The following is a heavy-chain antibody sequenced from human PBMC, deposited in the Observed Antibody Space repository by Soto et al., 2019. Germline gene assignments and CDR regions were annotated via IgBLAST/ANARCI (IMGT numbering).Heavy chain of an antibody. CDR1: GGSISSGGYS. D-gene: IGHD3-3*01. V-gene: IGHV4-30-2*01. CDR2: IYNSGST. J-gene: IGHJ4*02. CDR3: ARVSWSGYGRSPYYFDY. Sequence: PSETLSLTCAVSGGSISSGGYSWSWIRQPPGKGLEWIGYIYNSGSTYYNPSLKSRVTISVDRSKNQFSLKLSSVTAADTAVYYCARVSWSGYGRSPYYFDYWGQGTLVTVSS.